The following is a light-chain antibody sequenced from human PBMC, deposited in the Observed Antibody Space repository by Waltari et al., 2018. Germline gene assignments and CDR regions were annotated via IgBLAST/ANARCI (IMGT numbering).Light chain of an antibody. CDR2: KDN. V-gene: IGLV3-27*01. CDR1: ILEKKY. Sequence: SYDMTQPSSVSVSPGQTARSTCAGDILEKKYGGWVKQKPGQAPVQVIYKDNERPSGLPERSSGSSSWTTVTLTICGAHVDDEADYYCYSAADNAVGVFGGGTKLTV. J-gene: IGLJ3*02. CDR3: YSAADNAVGV.